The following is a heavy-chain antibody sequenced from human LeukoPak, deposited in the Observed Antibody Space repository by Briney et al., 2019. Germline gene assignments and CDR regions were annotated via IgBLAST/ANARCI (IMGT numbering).Heavy chain of an antibody. CDR3: ARGGPGTGMDY. V-gene: IGHV3-74*01. CDR1: GFTFSSYA. CDR2: IDNDEITT. J-gene: IGHJ4*02. D-gene: IGHD1-1*01. Sequence: GGSLRLSCAASGFTFSSYAMSWVRQAPGKGLVWVSRIDNDEITTTYADSVKGRFTISRDNAKNTLYLQMNSLRAEDTAVYYCARGGPGTGMDYWGQGALVTVSS.